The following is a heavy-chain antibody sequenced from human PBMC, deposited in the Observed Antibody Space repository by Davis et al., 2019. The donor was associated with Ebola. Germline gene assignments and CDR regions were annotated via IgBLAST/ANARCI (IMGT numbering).Heavy chain of an antibody. V-gene: IGHV3-23*01. Sequence: GGSLRLSCATSGFTFSTYAMTWVRQAPGKGLEWVSAISDSGTGTYDADSVKGRFTIASDNSKNTLYLQMSSLRAEDTAVYYCAKVVSGGWYGAVDHWGQGTLVTVCS. J-gene: IGHJ4*02. CDR2: ISDSGTGT. CDR3: AKVVSGGWYGAVDH. CDR1: GFTFSTYA. D-gene: IGHD6-19*01.